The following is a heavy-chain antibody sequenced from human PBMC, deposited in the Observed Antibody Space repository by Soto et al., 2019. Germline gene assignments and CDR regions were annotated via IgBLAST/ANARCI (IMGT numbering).Heavy chain of an antibody. D-gene: IGHD2-21*02. Sequence: GASGKVSCKASGYTFTSYGISWVRQAPGQGLEWMGWISAYNGNTNYAQKLQGRVTMTTDTSTSTAYMELRSLRSDDTAVYYCARQCPAGGDCYFFGYWGQGTLVTVSS. J-gene: IGHJ4*02. V-gene: IGHV1-18*04. CDR2: ISAYNGNT. CDR1: GYTFTSYG. CDR3: ARQCPAGGDCYFFGY.